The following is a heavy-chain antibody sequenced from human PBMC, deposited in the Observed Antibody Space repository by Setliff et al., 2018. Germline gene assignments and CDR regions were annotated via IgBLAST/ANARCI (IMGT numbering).Heavy chain of an antibody. Sequence: GGSLRLSCAAPELIFSHTWMNWVRQAPGKGLEWVGRIKGQTDGGTTDYAAPVKGRFSISRDDSKNTVYLQMNSLKTEDTAVYYCTTGYISGYYIGHWGLGTLVTVPQ. CDR1: ELIFSHTW. D-gene: IGHD6-19*01. CDR3: TTGYISGYYIGH. J-gene: IGHJ4*02. V-gene: IGHV3-15*01. CDR2: IKGQTDGGTT.